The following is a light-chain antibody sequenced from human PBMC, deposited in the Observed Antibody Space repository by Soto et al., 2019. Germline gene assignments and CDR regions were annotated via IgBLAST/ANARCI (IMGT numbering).Light chain of an antibody. Sequence: DIQMTQSPSSMSASLGDRVTITCRASQSISAYLNWYQQKPGKAPKLLIYAASTLPSGVPSRFSGSGSGTAFSRLISSMLPEDFSTYYCQESYGTPSVTFGHGTKVDIK. V-gene: IGKV1-39*01. CDR2: AAS. CDR3: QESYGTPSVT. J-gene: IGKJ3*01. CDR1: QSISAY.